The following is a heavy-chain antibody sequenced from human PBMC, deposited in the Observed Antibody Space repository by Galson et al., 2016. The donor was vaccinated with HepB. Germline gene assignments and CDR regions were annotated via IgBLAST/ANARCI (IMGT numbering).Heavy chain of an antibody. D-gene: IGHD4-17*01. J-gene: IGHJ4*02. V-gene: IGHV3-20*04. CDR2: IYWNGGST. CDR1: GFTFDDYG. CDR3: ARGMSHDYGVSADY. Sequence: SLRLSCAASGFTFDDYGLSWVRQAPGKGLEWVSGIYWNGGSTGYADSVKGRFTISRDNAKNSLYMQMNSLRAEDTALYYCARGMSHDYGVSADYWGQGTLVTVSS.